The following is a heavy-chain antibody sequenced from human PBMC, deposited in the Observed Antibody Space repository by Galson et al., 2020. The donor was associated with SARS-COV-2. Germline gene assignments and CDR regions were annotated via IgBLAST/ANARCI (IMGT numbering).Heavy chain of an antibody. Sequence: SETQSLTCTVPGGSVRSSGKYWVWIRQSPGKGLEYIGSIHYSGSTYYNPSLKSRVTTSVDTSKNQVSLKLSSVTAADTAVYYCARGAYDPLAGHYRDYGMDVWGQGTTVTVSS. CDR1: GGSVRSSGKY. CDR2: IHYSGST. CDR3: ARGAYDPLAGHYRDYGMDV. J-gene: IGHJ6*02. V-gene: IGHV4-39*01. D-gene: IGHD3-9*01.